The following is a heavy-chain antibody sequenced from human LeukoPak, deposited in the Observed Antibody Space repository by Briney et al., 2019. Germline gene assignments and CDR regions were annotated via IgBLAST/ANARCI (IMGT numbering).Heavy chain of an antibody. D-gene: IGHD1-26*01. J-gene: IGHJ2*01. CDR2: IYYSGST. CDR1: GGSISSYY. CDR3: ARDRVGATTQSYWYFDL. V-gene: IGHV4-59*01. Sequence: PSETLSLTCTVSGGSISSYYWSWIRQPPGKGLEWLGYIYYSGSTNYNPSLKSRVTISVDTSKNQFSLKLSSVTAADTAVYYCARDRVGATTQSYWYFDLWGRGTLVTVSS.